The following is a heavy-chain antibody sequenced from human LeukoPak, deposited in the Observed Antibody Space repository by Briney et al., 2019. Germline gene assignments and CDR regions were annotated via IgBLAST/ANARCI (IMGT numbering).Heavy chain of an antibody. CDR1: GFTFSSYW. CDR2: INSDGSST. V-gene: IGHV3-74*01. D-gene: IGHD6-19*01. J-gene: IGHJ4*02. Sequence: AGGSLRLSCAASGFTFSSYWMHWVRQAPGKGLVWVSRINSDGSSTSYADSVKGRFTISRDNAKNTLYLQMNSLRAEGTAVYYCALDSSGWYYFVYWGQGTLVTVSS. CDR3: ALDSSGWYYFVY.